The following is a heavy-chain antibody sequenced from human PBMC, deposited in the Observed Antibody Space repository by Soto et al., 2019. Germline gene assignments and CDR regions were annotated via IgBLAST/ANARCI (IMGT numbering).Heavy chain of an antibody. CDR3: ARDYHDGSASYGLEI. Sequence: QVHLVQSGAEVVKPGASVKVSCKASGYTFTGYYIHWVRQAPGQGLEWMGWINPNSGGANIAQTFQGWVSMTRDTSISTAYMELTRLRSNDTAVYYCARDYHDGSASYGLEIWGQGTKVTVAA. CDR1: GYTFTGYY. CDR2: INPNSGGA. J-gene: IGHJ3*01. V-gene: IGHV1-2*04. D-gene: IGHD3-22*01.